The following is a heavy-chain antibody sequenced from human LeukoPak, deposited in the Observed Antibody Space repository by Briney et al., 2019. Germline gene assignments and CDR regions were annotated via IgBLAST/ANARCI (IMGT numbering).Heavy chain of an antibody. Sequence: SETLSLTCTVSGGSISSSSYYWGWIRQPPGKGLEWIGEINHSGSTNYNPSLKSRVTISVDTSKNQFSLKLSSVTAADTAVYYCARVGYSRDYWGQGTLVTVSS. D-gene: IGHD5-18*01. CDR2: INHSGST. CDR1: GGSISSSSYY. V-gene: IGHV4-39*07. CDR3: ARVGYSRDY. J-gene: IGHJ4*02.